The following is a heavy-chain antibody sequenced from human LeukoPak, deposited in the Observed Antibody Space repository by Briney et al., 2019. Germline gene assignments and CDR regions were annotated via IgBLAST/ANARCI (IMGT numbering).Heavy chain of an antibody. Sequence: ASVKVSCKASGYTFTSYGISWVRQAPGQGLEWMGWINPNSGGTNYAQKFQGWVTMTRDTSISTAYMELSRLRSDDTAVYYCARGITGTTAPQRGSDAFDIWGQGTMVTVSS. D-gene: IGHD1-20*01. CDR1: GYTFTSYG. CDR2: INPNSGGT. V-gene: IGHV1-2*04. J-gene: IGHJ3*02. CDR3: ARGITGTTAPQRGSDAFDI.